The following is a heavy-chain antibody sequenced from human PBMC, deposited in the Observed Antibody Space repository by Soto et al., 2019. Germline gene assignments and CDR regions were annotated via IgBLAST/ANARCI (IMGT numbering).Heavy chain of an antibody. D-gene: IGHD3-3*01. CDR2: ISYDGSNK. Sequence: QVPLVESGGGVVQPGRSLRLSCAASGFTFSSYAMHWVRQAPGKGLEWVAVISYDGSNKYYADSVKGRFTISRDNSKNTLYLQMNSLRAEDTAVYYCAGSYYDFWSGYENLYGMDVWGQGTTVTVSS. J-gene: IGHJ6*02. V-gene: IGHV3-30-3*01. CDR1: GFTFSSYA. CDR3: AGSYYDFWSGYENLYGMDV.